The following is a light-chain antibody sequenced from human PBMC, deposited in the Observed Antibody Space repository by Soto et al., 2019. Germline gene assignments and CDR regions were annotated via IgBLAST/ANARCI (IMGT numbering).Light chain of an antibody. CDR1: RSDVGSYNL. CDR2: ENN. Sequence: QSALTQPASVSGSPGQSITISCTGTRSDVGSYNLVSWYQQHPGKAPKLMIYENNKRPSGVSYRFSGSKSGNTASLTISGLQAEDEADYYCCSFAGSSTVFGGGTKLTV. V-gene: IGLV2-23*01. CDR3: CSFAGSSTV. J-gene: IGLJ2*01.